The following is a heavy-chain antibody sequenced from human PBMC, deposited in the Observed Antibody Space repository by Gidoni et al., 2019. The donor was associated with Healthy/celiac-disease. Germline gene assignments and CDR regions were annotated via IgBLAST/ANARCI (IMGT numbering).Heavy chain of an antibody. CDR2: ISSSSTI. D-gene: IGHD3-16*02. CDR1: GFTFSDYY. Sequence: VQLVESGGGLVKPGGSLRLSCAASGFTFSDYYMNWVRQAPGKGLEWVSSISSSSTIYYADSVKGRFTISRDNAKNSLYLQMNSLRAEDTAVYYCGPSQGGVIVIPDYWGQGTLVTVSS. V-gene: IGHV3-11*04. CDR3: GPSQGGVIVIPDY. J-gene: IGHJ4*02.